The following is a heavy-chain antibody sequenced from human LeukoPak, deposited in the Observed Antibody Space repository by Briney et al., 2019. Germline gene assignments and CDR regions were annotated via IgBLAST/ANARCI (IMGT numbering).Heavy chain of an antibody. Sequence: GGSLRLSCAASGFTFSSYSMNWVRQAPGKGLEWVSSISSSSGYIYYADSVKGRFTISRDNAKNSLYLQMNSLRAEDTAVYYCARDPVTTGTGPWGQGTLVTVSS. J-gene: IGHJ5*02. D-gene: IGHD4-11*01. CDR2: ISSSSGYI. CDR3: ARDPVTTGTGP. V-gene: IGHV3-21*04. CDR1: GFTFSSYS.